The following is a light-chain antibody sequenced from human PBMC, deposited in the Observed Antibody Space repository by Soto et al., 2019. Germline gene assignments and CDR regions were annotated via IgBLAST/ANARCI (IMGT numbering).Light chain of an antibody. Sequence: QSALTQPASVSGSPGQSITISCTGTSSDVGNYNLVSWYQQHPGKTPKLMIYEDTKRPSGVSNRFSGSKSGKTASLTISGLQAEDEADYFCCSYARSGSGVFGGGTKLTVL. CDR2: EDT. J-gene: IGLJ3*02. CDR3: CSYARSGSGV. CDR1: SSDVGNYNL. V-gene: IGLV2-23*01.